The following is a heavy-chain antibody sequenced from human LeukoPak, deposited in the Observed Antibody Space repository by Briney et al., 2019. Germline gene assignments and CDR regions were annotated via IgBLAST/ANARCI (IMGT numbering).Heavy chain of an antibody. CDR2: ISSNSYV. Sequence: GGSLRLSCAASGFTFTTYTMNWVRQAPGKGLEWVSSISSNSYVNYADSVKGRFAISRDNTKNSLYLQMNSLRAEDTAVYYCARDGGLNYCYYYGMDVWGQGTTVTVSS. CDR1: GFTFTTYT. J-gene: IGHJ6*02. V-gene: IGHV3-21*01. CDR3: ARDGGLNYCYYYGMDV. D-gene: IGHD3-10*01.